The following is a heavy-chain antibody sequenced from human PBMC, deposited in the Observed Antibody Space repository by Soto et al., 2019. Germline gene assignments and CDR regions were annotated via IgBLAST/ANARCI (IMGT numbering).Heavy chain of an antibody. CDR3: AKAGLAATLDY. J-gene: IGHJ4*02. CDR2: IRGSGGST. D-gene: IGHD2-15*01. Sequence: EVQLLESGGGLVQPGGSLRLSCAASGFTFSSYAMSWVRQAPGKGLEWVSAIRGSGGSTYYADSVKGRFTISRDNSKNTLYLQINSLRTEDPAVYYCAKAGLAATLDYSGQGTLVTVSS. V-gene: IGHV3-23*01. CDR1: GFTFSSYA.